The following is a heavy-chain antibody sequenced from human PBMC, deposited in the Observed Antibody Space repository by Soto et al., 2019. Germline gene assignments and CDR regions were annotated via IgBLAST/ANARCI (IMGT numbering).Heavy chain of an antibody. CDR1: GGSISSGGYS. J-gene: IGHJ4*02. Sequence: SETLSLTCAVSGGSISSGGYSWSWIRQPPGKGLEWIGYIYHSGSTYYNPSLKSRVTISVDRSKNQLSLNLRSVTAADTAVYYCASPAGADYTFDYWGQGILVTVSS. CDR3: ASPAGADYTFDY. CDR2: IYHSGST. V-gene: IGHV4-30-2*01. D-gene: IGHD4-4*01.